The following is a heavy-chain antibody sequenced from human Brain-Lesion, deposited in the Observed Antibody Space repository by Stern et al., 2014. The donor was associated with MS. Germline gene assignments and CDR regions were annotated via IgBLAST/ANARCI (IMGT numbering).Heavy chain of an antibody. V-gene: IGHV5-51*01. CDR2: IYTADSDT. CDR1: GYRFDNYW. J-gene: IGHJ3*02. Sequence: VQLVQSGAEVKKPGESLKISCKGSGYRFDNYWIGWGRQKPGKGLEGMGIIYTADSDTRYSPSLQGQVTISADKSISTVYLQWSSLKASDTAMYYCARTYSSGWYGGHAFDIWGQGTMVTVSS. CDR3: ARTYSSGWYGGHAFDI. D-gene: IGHD6-19*01.